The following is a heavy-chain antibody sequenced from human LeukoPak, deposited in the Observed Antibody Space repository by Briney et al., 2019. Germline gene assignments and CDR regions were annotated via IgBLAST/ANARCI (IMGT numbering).Heavy chain of an antibody. CDR1: GFTFGNYW. CDR3: ARDKKSGESSEIDY. Sequence: GGSLRLSCAASGFTFGNYWLHWVRQAPGKGLVWVSRINRDGSITKYADSVKGRFTVSRDNAKNTLDSQMNSLRAEDTAVYYCARDKKSGESSEIDYWGQGTLVTVSS. D-gene: IGHD3-10*01. CDR2: INRDGSIT. J-gene: IGHJ4*02. V-gene: IGHV3-74*01.